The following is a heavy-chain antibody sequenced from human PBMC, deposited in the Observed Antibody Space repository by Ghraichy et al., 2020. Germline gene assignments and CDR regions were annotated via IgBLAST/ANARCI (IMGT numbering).Heavy chain of an antibody. D-gene: IGHD2-2*01. CDR1: GDSINNVNYY. CDR2: IYNNGST. CDR3: ARRDVQPKFSFDY. Sequence: SETLSLTCSVSGDSINNVNYYCAWLRPPPGKVLAYIGSIYNNGSTYYNPSLESRVTISIDTSKNHFSLKLKSVTAADTAVYFCARRDVQPKFSFDYWGQGALVSVSS. V-gene: IGHV4-39*02. J-gene: IGHJ4*02.